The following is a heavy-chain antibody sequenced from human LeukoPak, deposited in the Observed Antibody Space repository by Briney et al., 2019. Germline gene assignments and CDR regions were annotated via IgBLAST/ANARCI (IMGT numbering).Heavy chain of an antibody. J-gene: IGHJ4*02. D-gene: IGHD3-22*01. CDR2: ISGDGGST. V-gene: IGHV3-43*02. CDR1: GFTFDDYA. Sequence: GGSLRLSCAASGFTFDDYAMHWVRQAPGKGLEWVSLISGDGGSTYYADSVKGRFTISRDNSKNSLYLQINSLRTEDTALYYCATDYDSSGYYRGRKFDYWGQGTLVTVSS. CDR3: ATDYDSSGYYRGRKFDY.